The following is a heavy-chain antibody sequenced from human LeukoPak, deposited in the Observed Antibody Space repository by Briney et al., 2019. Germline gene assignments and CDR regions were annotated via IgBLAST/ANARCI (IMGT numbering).Heavy chain of an antibody. CDR3: ARGRRERYFDL. CDR1: GGSFSGYY. D-gene: IGHD1-26*01. V-gene: IGHV4-34*01. CDR2: INHSGST. J-gene: IGHJ2*01. Sequence: PSETLSLTCAVYGGSFSGYYWSWIRQPPGKGLEWIGEINHSGSTNYNPSLKSRVTISVDTSKNQFSLKLSSVTAADTAVYYCARGRRERYFDLWGRGTLVTVSS.